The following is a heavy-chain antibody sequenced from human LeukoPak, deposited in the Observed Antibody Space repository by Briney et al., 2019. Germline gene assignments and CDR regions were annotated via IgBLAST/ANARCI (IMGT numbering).Heavy chain of an antibody. J-gene: IGHJ5*02. D-gene: IGHD3-10*01. CDR2: IRSDGSNK. CDR1: GFTFSNYG. CDR3: ARIWYGSGKPNWFDP. Sequence: GGSLRLSCAASGFTFSNYGMNWVRQAPGKGLEWVAFIRSDGSNKYYADSVKGRFTISRDNSKNTLYLQMNSLRAEDTAVYYCARIWYGSGKPNWFDPWGQGTLVTVSS. V-gene: IGHV3-30*02.